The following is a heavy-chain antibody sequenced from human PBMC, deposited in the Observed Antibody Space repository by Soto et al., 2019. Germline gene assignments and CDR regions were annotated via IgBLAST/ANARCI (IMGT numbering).Heavy chain of an antibody. J-gene: IGHJ6*02. Sequence: KTSETLSLTCAVYGGSFSGYYWSWIRQPPGKGLEWIGEINHSGSTNYNPSLKSRVTISVDTSKNQFSLKLSSVTAADTAVYYCARGDYYGSGSYYRYYYYYYGMDVWGQGTTVTVS. V-gene: IGHV4-34*01. CDR1: GGSFSGYY. CDR3: ARGDYYGSGSYYRYYYYYYGMDV. CDR2: INHSGST. D-gene: IGHD3-10*01.